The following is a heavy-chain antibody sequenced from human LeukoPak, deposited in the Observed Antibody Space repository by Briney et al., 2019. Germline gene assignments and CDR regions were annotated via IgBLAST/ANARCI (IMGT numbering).Heavy chain of an antibody. CDR2: ISGSGGST. V-gene: IGHV3-23*01. CDR1: GFTFSSYA. D-gene: IGHD3-10*01. J-gene: IGHJ5*02. CDR3: AKLSYGSGSLRWFDP. Sequence: GGSLRLSCAASGFTFSSYAMSWVRQAPGKGLEWVSAISGSGGSTYYADPVKGRFTISRDNSKNTLYLQMNSLRAEDTAVYYCAKLSYGSGSLRWFDPWGQGTLVTVSS.